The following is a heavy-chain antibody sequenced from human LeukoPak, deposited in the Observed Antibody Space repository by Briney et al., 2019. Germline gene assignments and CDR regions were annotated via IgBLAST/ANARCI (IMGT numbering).Heavy chain of an antibody. J-gene: IGHJ4*02. CDR1: GGSISSSYY. V-gene: IGHV4-39*01. CDR2: IHYSGTT. CDR3: ARGVYYDSSGYYRFDY. Sequence: SETLSLTCTVSGGSISSSYYWGWIRQPPGKGLEWIGSIHYSGTTYYSPSLKSRVTKSVDTSKNQFSLRLSSVTAADTAVYYCARGVYYDSSGYYRFDYWGQGTLVTASS. D-gene: IGHD3-22*01.